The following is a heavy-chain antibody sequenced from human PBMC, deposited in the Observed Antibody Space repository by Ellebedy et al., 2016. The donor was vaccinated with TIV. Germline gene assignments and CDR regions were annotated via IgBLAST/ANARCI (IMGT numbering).Heavy chain of an antibody. D-gene: IGHD1-7*01. CDR2: INAGNGNT. CDR3: ALNLETGTSWFDP. J-gene: IGHJ5*02. V-gene: IGHV1-3*01. CDR1: GYTFTNYA. Sequence: AASVKVSCKASGYTFTNYAMHWVRQAPGQRLEWMGWINAGNGNTKYSQKFQGRVTITRDTSASTAYMELSSLRSEDTAVYLCALNLETGTSWFDPWGQGTLVTVSS.